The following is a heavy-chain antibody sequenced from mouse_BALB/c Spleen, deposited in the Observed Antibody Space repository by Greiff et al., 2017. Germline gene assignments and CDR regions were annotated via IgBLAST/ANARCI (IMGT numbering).Heavy chain of an antibody. J-gene: IGHJ4*01. Sequence: VQLQQPGAELVRPGASVKLSCKASGYTFTSYWINWVKQRPGQGLEWIGNIYPSDSYTNYNQKFKDKATLTVDKSSSTAYMQLSSPTSEDSAVYYCARSRYDYGPGDYWGQGTSVTVSS. CDR3: ARSRYDYGPGDY. CDR1: GYTFTSYW. CDR2: IYPSDSYT. V-gene: IGHV1-69*02. D-gene: IGHD2-4*01.